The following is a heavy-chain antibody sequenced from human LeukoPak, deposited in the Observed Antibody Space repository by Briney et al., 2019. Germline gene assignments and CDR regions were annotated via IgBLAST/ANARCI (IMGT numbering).Heavy chain of an antibody. CDR2: ITGSRSSI. D-gene: IGHD1-26*01. CDR1: GFTFSHYN. Sequence: GGSLRLSCAASGFTFSHYNMNWVRQAPGKGLEWVSYITGSRSSIYYADSVRGRFTISRDNAKNSLYLQMNSLRAEDTALYYCASGGIYYGAAFDFWGQGTLVTVSS. V-gene: IGHV3-48*04. J-gene: IGHJ4*02. CDR3: ASGGIYYGAAFDF.